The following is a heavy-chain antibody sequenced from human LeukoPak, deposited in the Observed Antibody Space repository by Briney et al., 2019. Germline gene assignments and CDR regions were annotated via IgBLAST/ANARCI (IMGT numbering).Heavy chain of an antibody. D-gene: IGHD2-2*01. J-gene: IGHJ4*02. CDR2: ISAYSGNT. CDR1: GYTFTSCG. V-gene: IGHV1-18*04. Sequence: ASVKVSCKASGYTFTSCGISWVRQAPGQGLEWMGWISAYSGNTNYARKLQGRVTMTTDTSTSTAYMELRSLRSDDTAVYYCARDGVVPAAMPFDYWGQGTLVTVSS. CDR3: ARDGVVPAAMPFDY.